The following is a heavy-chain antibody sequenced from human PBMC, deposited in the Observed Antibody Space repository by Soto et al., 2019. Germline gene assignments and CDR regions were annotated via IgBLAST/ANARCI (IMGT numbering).Heavy chain of an antibody. CDR3: ARESREYYFDY. CDR1: GGSISSGGYS. CDR2: VFYSGIT. Sequence: PSETMSLTCAVSGGSISSGGYSWSWIRQPPGKGLEWIGYVFYSGITNYNPSLKSRVTISVDTSKNQFSLRLSSVAAADTAVYYCARESREYYFDYWGQGTLVTVSS. V-gene: IGHV4-61*08. J-gene: IGHJ4*02.